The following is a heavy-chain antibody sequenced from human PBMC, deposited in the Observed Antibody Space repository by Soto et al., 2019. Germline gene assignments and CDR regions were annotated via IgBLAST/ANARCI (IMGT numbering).Heavy chain of an antibody. CDR1: GGSISSSSSS. CDR2: IYYSGST. D-gene: IGHD3-9*01. V-gene: IGHV4-39*01. Sequence: QLQLQESGPGLVKPSETLSLTCTVSGGSISSSSSSWGWIRQPPGKGLEWIGSIYYSGSTYYNPSLKSRVTISVDTSKNQFSLKLSSVTAADTAVYYCARHDWAKPFDYWGQGTLVTVSS. CDR3: ARHDWAKPFDY. J-gene: IGHJ4*02.